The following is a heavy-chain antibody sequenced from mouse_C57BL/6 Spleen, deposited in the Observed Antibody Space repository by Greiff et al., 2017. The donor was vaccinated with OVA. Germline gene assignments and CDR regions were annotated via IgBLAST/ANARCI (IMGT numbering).Heavy chain of an antibody. CDR1: GFSLTSYG. V-gene: IGHV2-2*01. CDR3: ARNGVTTVVATGYFDV. CDR2: IWSGGST. D-gene: IGHD1-1*01. Sequence: VQLVESGPGLVQPSQSLSITCTVSGFSLTSYGVHWVRQSPGKGLEWLGVIWSGGSTDYNAAFISRLSISKDNSKSQVFFKMNSLQADDTAIYYCARNGVTTVVATGYFDVWGTGTTVTVSS. J-gene: IGHJ1*03.